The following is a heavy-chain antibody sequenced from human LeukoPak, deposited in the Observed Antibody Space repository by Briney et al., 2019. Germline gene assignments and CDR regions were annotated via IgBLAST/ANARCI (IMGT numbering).Heavy chain of an antibody. CDR3: ASTMVTSMDV. D-gene: IGHD4-17*01. Sequence: GGSLRLSCAASGFTFSSYWMHWVRQAPGKGLVWVSRVKHDGSSTSYADSVKGRFTISRDNAKSALYLQMNSLRVEDTAVYYCASTMVTSMDVWGQGTTVTVSS. CDR1: GFTFSSYW. J-gene: IGHJ6*02. V-gene: IGHV3-74*01. CDR2: VKHDGSST.